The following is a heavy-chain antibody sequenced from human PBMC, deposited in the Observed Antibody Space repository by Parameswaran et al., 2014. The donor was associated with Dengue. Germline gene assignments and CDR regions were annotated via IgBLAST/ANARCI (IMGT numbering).Heavy chain of an antibody. CDR3: ARAYGDKSGAFDI. V-gene: IGHV4-31*03. CDR1: GGSISSGGYY. CDR2: IYDSGST. D-gene: IGHD4-23*01. Sequence: ASETLSLTCTVSGGSISSGGYYWSWIRQHPGKGLEWIGYIYDSGSTYNNPSLKSRVTISLDTSKNQFSLKLSSVTAADTAVYYCARAYGDKSGAFDIWGQGTKVTVSS. J-gene: IGHJ3*02.